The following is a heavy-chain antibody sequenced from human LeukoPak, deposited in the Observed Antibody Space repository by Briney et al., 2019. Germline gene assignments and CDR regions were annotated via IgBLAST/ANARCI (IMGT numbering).Heavy chain of an antibody. V-gene: IGHV3-53*01. CDR3: ARLNGIALAGTWTSESDS. J-gene: IGHJ4*02. Sequence: GGSLRLSCAASGFTVSSNYMSWVRQAPGKGLEWVSVIYSGGSTYYADSVKGRFTISRDNAQNSLYLQMNSLTAEDTAVYYCARLNGIALAGTWTSESDSWGQGTLVTVSS. CDR1: GFTVSSNY. CDR2: IYSGGST. D-gene: IGHD2-8*02.